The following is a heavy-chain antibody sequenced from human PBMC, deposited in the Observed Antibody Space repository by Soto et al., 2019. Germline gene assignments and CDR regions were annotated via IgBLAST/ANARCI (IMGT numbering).Heavy chain of an antibody. D-gene: IGHD3-9*01. CDR3: ARAPYFDVLTAPFDH. Sequence: SETLSLTCSVSGGSISSGDYYWSWIRQHPGKGLEWIGYISYSGSTYFSPSLESRVSISVDTSKNQFSLNVRSVTAADTAVYFCARAPYFDVLTAPFDHWGQGALVTVSS. J-gene: IGHJ4*02. CDR1: GGSISSGDYY. CDR2: ISYSGST. V-gene: IGHV4-31*03.